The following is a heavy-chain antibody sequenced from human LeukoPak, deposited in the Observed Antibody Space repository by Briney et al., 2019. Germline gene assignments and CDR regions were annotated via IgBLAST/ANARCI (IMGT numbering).Heavy chain of an antibody. Sequence: GASVKVSCKASGYTFTGYYMHWGRQAPGQGLEWVGWINPNSGGTNYAQKLQGRDTMTRDTSISTAYMELSRLRSDDTAVYYCARGHYDILTDSSYYFDYWGQGTLVTVSS. CDR3: ARGHYDILTDSSYYFDY. CDR2: INPNSGGT. CDR1: GYTFTGYY. J-gene: IGHJ4*02. V-gene: IGHV1-2*02. D-gene: IGHD3-9*01.